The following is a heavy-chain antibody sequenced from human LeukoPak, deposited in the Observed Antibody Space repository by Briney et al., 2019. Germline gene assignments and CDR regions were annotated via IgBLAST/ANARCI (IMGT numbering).Heavy chain of an antibody. CDR3: AKVYCGGDCYPATPAPFDY. Sequence: GGSLRLPCAASGFTFSSYGMHWVRQAPGKGLEWVAVISYDGSNKYYADSVKGRFTISRDNSKNTLYLQMNSLRAEDTAVYYCAKVYCGGDCYPATPAPFDYWGQGTLVTVSS. V-gene: IGHV3-30*18. CDR2: ISYDGSNK. CDR1: GFTFSSYG. D-gene: IGHD2-21*02. J-gene: IGHJ4*02.